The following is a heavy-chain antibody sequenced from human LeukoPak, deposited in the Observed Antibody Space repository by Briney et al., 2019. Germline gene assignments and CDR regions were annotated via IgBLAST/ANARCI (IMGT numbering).Heavy chain of an antibody. CDR1: GYSFTSYW. D-gene: IGHD6-13*01. Sequence: GESLKISCKGSGYSFTSYWIGWVRQMPGKGLEWMGIIYPGDSDTRYSPSFQGQVTISAAKSISTAYLKWSSLKASDTAMYYCARHTPVAAAGSPDYYFDYWXXGTLVTVSS. CDR3: ARHTPVAAAGSPDYYFDY. CDR2: IYPGDSDT. V-gene: IGHV5-51*01. J-gene: IGHJ4*02.